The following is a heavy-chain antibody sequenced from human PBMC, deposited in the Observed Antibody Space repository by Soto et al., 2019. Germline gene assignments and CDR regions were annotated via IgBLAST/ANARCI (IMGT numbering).Heavy chain of an antibody. CDR1: GYTLTELT. Sequence: QVQLVQSGSEEKKPGASVKVSCKVSGYTLTELTIHWVRQAPGKGLEWMGGFHREDGDTVYAQKFQGRVTMTEDTYTATAHTVMNSLSHEATAIYYCAHVECIVGPIIYLDVWGQRTLVTVSS. CDR3: AHVECIVGPIIYLDV. V-gene: IGHV1-24*01. D-gene: IGHD1-26*01. CDR2: FHREDGDT. J-gene: IGHJ4*02.